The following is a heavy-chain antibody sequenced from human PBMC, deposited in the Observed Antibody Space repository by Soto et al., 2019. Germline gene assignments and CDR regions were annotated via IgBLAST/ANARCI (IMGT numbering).Heavy chain of an antibody. CDR2: IWYDGSNK. J-gene: IGHJ2*01. CDR1: GFTFSSYG. CDR3: ARDVLVTAMVLCYFDL. V-gene: IGHV3-33*01. Sequence: QVQLVESGGGVVQPGRSLRLSCAASGFTFSSYGMHWVRQAPGKGLEWVAVIWYDGSNKYYADSVKGRFTISRDNSKNTLYMQMTSLRAEDTAVYYCARDVLVTAMVLCYFDLWGGGSLVAVSS. D-gene: IGHD2-21*02.